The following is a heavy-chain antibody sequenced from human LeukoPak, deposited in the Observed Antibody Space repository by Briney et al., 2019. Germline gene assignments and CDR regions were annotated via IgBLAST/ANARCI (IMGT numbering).Heavy chain of an antibody. Sequence: SETLSLTCTVSGGSISSYYWSWIRQPPGKGLEWIGYIYYSGSTNYNPSLKSRVTISVDTSQNQFSLKLSSVTAADTAVYYCAREHNYYDSSGLDHWGQGTLVTVSS. J-gene: IGHJ4*02. CDR3: AREHNYYDSSGLDH. CDR1: GGSISSYY. V-gene: IGHV4-59*01. CDR2: IYYSGST. D-gene: IGHD3-22*01.